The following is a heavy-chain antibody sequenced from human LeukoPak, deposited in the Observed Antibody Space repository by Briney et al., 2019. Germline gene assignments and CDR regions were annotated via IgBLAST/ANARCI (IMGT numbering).Heavy chain of an antibody. Sequence: GGSLRLSCAASGFTFSSYGMHWVRQAPGKGLEWVAVIWYDGSNKYYADSVKGRFTISRDNSKNTLYLQMNSLRAEDTAAYYCARCSGGSCYSGDWFDPWGQGTLVTVSS. CDR2: IWYDGSNK. CDR1: GFTFSSYG. D-gene: IGHD2-15*01. V-gene: IGHV3-33*01. J-gene: IGHJ5*02. CDR3: ARCSGGSCYSGDWFDP.